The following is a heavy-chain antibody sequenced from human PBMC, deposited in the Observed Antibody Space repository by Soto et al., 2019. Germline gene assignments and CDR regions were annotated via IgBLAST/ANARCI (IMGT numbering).Heavy chain of an antibody. D-gene: IGHD6-13*01. J-gene: IGHJ4*02. CDR3: ARALSTWYYFDY. Sequence: PSETLSLTCTVSDGSFNPNYWGWIRQPPGKGLEWVANMYHSGSTNYNPSLKSRVTISLDTSKNQLSLNLSSVTAADTAMYYCARALSTWYYFDYWGQGTQVTVSS. CDR2: MYHSGST. V-gene: IGHV4-59*01. CDR1: DGSFNPNY.